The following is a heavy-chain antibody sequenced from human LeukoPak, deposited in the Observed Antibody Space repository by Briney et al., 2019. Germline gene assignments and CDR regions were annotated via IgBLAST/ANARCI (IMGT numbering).Heavy chain of an antibody. V-gene: IGHV4-34*01. CDR1: VGFYSVFY. CDR3: AIRDWDTVEI. Sequence: SETLSLTHVFNVGFYSVFYTSGARQPPGKGLEWIGEINHSGSTNYNPYLKSRVTISVDRSKNEFSLKLSSVSGADTALYFCAIRDWDTVEICGQGTLVTVSS. J-gene: IGHJ3*02. CDR2: INHSGST. D-gene: IGHD3/OR15-3a*01.